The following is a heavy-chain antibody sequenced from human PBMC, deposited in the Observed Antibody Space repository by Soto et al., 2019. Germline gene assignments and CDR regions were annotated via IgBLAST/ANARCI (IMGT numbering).Heavy chain of an antibody. V-gene: IGHV4-4*07. D-gene: IGHD6-19*01. J-gene: IGHJ4*02. CDR3: ARDVAGSSDWQYYFDY. CDR2: IHSSGNT. Sequence: SETLSLTCTVSGGSISSYYWSWIRQPAGKGLEWIGRIHSSGNTNYNPSLKSRVIMAVDKSKNQFYLKLSSVTAADTAVYYCARDVAGSSDWQYYFDYWGQGTLVTVSS. CDR1: GGSISSYY.